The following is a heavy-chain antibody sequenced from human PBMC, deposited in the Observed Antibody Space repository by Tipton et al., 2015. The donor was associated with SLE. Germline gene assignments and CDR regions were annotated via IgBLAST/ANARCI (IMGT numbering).Heavy chain of an antibody. J-gene: IGHJ4*02. Sequence: SLRLSCTVSGGSISNFYWSWVRQAPGKGLEWVAAISYDGSDKYYADSVKGRLTISRENSKNTLYLQMSSLRAEDTAVFFCTRIPPDYNDRSGYYDYWGQGTRVTVSS. V-gene: IGHV3-30*03. D-gene: IGHD3-22*01. CDR3: TRIPPDYNDRSGYYDY. CDR1: GGSISNFY. CDR2: ISYDGSDK.